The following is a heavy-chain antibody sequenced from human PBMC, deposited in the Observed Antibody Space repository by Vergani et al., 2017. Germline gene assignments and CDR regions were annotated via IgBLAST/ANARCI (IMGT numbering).Heavy chain of an antibody. CDR3: ARVRRDDSSGYYDYYGMDV. D-gene: IGHD3-22*01. J-gene: IGHJ6*02. V-gene: IGHV4-30-4*01. Sequence: QVQLQESGPGLVKPSQTLSLTCTVSGGSISSGDYYWRWIRQPPGKGLAWIGSIYYSGSTYYNPSLKSRVTISVDTSTNQFSLKLSSVTAADTAVYYCARVRRDDSSGYYDYYGMDVWGQGTTVTVSS. CDR2: IYYSGST. CDR1: GGSISSGDYY.